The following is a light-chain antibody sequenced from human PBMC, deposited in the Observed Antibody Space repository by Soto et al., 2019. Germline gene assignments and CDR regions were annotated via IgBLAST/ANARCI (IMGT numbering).Light chain of an antibody. CDR2: AAS. V-gene: IGKV1-39*01. J-gene: IGKJ1*01. CDR3: QQSYSSPWT. Sequence: DIHMTQSPSSLSASVGDRVTITCRASQSISSYLNWYQQKPGKAPKFLIFAASSLQSGVPSRFSGSGSGTDFTLTISSLQPEDFATYYCQQSYSSPWTFGQGTKV. CDR1: QSISSY.